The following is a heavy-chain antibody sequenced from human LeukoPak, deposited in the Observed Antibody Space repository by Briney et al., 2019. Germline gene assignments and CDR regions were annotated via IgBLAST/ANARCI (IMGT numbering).Heavy chain of an antibody. J-gene: IGHJ4*02. CDR3: AREGGPYRPLDY. CDR1: GGSISNTNW. Sequence: SETLSLTCGVPGGSISNTNWWTWFRQPPGKGLEWIGEVNLQGSTNYNPSLKSRVAISVDKSENHISLKLTSMTAADTAVYYCAREGGPYRPLDYSGQGTLVTVAS. V-gene: IGHV4-4*02. CDR2: VNLQGST.